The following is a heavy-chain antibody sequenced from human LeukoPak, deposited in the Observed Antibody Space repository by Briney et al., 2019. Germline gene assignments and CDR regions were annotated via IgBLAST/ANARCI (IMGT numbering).Heavy chain of an antibody. CDR2: INPSGGST. Sequence: ASVKVSCKASGYTFTSYYMHWVRQAPGQGLEGMGIINPSGGSTSYAQKFQGRVTMTRDTSTSTVYMELSSLRSEDTAVYYCAREGSGWPFDYWGQGTLVTVSS. CDR3: AREGSGWPFDY. CDR1: GYTFTSYY. V-gene: IGHV1-46*03. D-gene: IGHD6-19*01. J-gene: IGHJ4*02.